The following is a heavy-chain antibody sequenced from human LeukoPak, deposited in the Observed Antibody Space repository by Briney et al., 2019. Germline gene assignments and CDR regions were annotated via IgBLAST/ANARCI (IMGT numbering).Heavy chain of an antibody. D-gene: IGHD4-11*01. Sequence: PSETLSLTCTVSGGSISSGGYSWSWIRQPPGKGLEWIGYIYYSGSTNYNPSLKSRVTISVDTFKNQFSLKLSSVTAADTAVYYCARVGSNFDYWGQGTLVTVSS. CDR1: GGSISSGGYS. J-gene: IGHJ4*02. CDR3: ARVGSNFDY. V-gene: IGHV4-61*08. CDR2: IYYSGST.